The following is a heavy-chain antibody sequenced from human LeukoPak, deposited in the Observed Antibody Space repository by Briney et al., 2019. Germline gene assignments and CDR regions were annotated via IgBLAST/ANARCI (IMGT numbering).Heavy chain of an antibody. CDR3: AREPTYYYDSSGYYPFDY. CDR2: TYYRSKWYN. V-gene: IGHV6-1*01. Sequence: ASQTLSLTCAISGDSVSSNNAVWAWIRQSPSRGLEWLGRTYYRSKWYNDYAVSVKSRITINPDTSKNQFSLQLNSVTPEDTAVYYCAREPTYYYDSSGYYPFDYWGQGTLVTVSS. CDR1: GDSVSSNNAV. D-gene: IGHD3-22*01. J-gene: IGHJ4*02.